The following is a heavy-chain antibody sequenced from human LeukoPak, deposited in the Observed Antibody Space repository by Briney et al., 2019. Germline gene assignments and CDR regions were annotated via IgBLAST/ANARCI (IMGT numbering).Heavy chain of an antibody. V-gene: IGHV4-30-4*01. CDR2: IYYSGST. CDR3: ASRPNCSGGSCYYFDY. D-gene: IGHD2-15*01. Sequence: SETLSLTCTVSGGSISSGDYYWSWIRQPPGKGLEWIGYIYYSGSTYYNPSLKSRVTISVDTSKNQFSLKLSSVTAADTAVYYCASRPNCSGGSCYYFDYWGQGTLVTVSS. CDR1: GGSISSGDYY. J-gene: IGHJ4*02.